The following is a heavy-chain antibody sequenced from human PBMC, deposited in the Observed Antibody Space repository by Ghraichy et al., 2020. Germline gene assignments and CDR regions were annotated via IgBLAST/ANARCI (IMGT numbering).Heavy chain of an antibody. Sequence: ASVKVSCKASGYTFTSYGISWVRQAPGQGLEWMGWISAYNGNTNYAQKLQGRVTMTTDTSTSTAYMELRSLRSDDTAVYYCARDNGVVLRFLEWMMIDHDDTYFDYWGQGTLVTVSS. CDR1: GYTFTSYG. V-gene: IGHV1-18*01. CDR2: ISAYNGNT. D-gene: IGHD3-3*01. J-gene: IGHJ4*02. CDR3: ARDNGVVLRFLEWMMIDHDDTYFDY.